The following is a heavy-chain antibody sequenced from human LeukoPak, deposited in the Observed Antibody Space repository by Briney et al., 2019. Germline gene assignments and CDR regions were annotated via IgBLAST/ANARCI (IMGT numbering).Heavy chain of an antibody. CDR3: ASLRITMVRGSSYYYYMDV. CDR2: ISAYNGNT. D-gene: IGHD3-10*01. V-gene: IGHV1-18*01. Sequence: ASVKVSCKASGYTFTSYGICWVRQAPGQGLEWMGWISAYNGNTNYAQKLQGRVTMTTDTSTSTAYMELRSLRSDDTAVYYCASLRITMVRGSSYYYYMDVWGKGTTVTVSS. J-gene: IGHJ6*03. CDR1: GYTFTSYG.